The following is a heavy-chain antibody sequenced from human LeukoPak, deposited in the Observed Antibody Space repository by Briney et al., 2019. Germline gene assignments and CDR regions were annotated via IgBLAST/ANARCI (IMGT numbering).Heavy chain of an antibody. CDR1: GFTFSIYA. V-gene: IGHV3-23*01. J-gene: IGHJ4*02. CDR3: AKDPGLTVVVPAAIDY. CDR2: IIVSGGST. Sequence: TGGSLRLSCAASGFTFSIYAMSWGRQAPGKGLEWVSAIIVSGGSTYYADSGKGRFTSSRSNSKNSMDLEMNSLRAEDTAVYYCAKDPGLTVVVPAAIDYWGQGTLVTVSS. D-gene: IGHD2-2*01.